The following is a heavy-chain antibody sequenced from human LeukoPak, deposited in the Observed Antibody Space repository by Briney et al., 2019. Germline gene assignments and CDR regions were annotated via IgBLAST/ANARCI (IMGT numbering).Heavy chain of an antibody. CDR1: GGSFSGYY. CDR2: INHSGST. V-gene: IGHV4-34*01. CDR3: ASSDFWSGYYRNYYYYMDV. Sequence: PSETLSLTCAVYGGSFSGYYWSWFRQPPGKGLEWIGEINHSGSTNYNPSLKSRVTISVDTSKNQFSLKLSSVTAADTAVYYCASSDFWSGYYRNYYYYMDVWGKGTTVTVSS. D-gene: IGHD3-3*01. J-gene: IGHJ6*03.